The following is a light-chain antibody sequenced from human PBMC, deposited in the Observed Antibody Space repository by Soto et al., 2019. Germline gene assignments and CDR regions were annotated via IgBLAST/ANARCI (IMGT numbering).Light chain of an antibody. CDR1: SSNIGAGYD. CDR3: QSYDSSLSVYV. J-gene: IGLJ1*01. V-gene: IGLV1-40*01. CDR2: GNS. Sequence: QPVLTQPPSVSRAPGHRVTISCTGSSSNIGAGYDVHWYQQLPVTAPKLLIYGNSNRPSGVPDRFSGSKSGTSASLAITGLQAEDEADYYCQSYDSSLSVYVFGTGTKVTVL.